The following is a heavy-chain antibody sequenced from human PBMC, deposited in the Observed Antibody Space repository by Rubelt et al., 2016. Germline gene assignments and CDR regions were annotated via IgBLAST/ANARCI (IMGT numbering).Heavy chain of an antibody. Sequence: QVQLQESGPGLVKPSGTLSLTCGVSGGSISSNNWWGWVRQPPGKGLVWIGYIYYSGSTYYNPSLKSRVTISVDTSKNQLSLKVRSVTAADTAVYYCARASGYSYGYRDYWGQGTLVTVSS. D-gene: IGHD5-18*01. CDR1: GGSISSNNW. V-gene: IGHV4-4*02. J-gene: IGHJ4*02. CDR2: IYYSGST. CDR3: ARASGYSYGYRDY.